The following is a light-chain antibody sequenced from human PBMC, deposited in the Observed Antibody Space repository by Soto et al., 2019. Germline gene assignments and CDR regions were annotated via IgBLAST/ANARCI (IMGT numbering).Light chain of an antibody. Sequence: TQSPTTLSVSPGERATLYCGASQSITSNLAWYQQKPGQAPRLLIYGASTRATGIPARFSGSGSGTEFTLTISSLQSEDFAVYYCQQYNIWPRTFGQGTKVDIK. V-gene: IGKV3-15*01. J-gene: IGKJ1*01. CDR1: QSITSN. CDR2: GAS. CDR3: QQYNIWPRT.